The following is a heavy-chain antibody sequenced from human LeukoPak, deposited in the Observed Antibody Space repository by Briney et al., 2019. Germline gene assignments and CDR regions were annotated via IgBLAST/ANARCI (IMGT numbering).Heavy chain of an antibody. CDR3: ARHRTTVTGRFYYYYYGMDV. J-gene: IGHJ6*02. V-gene: IGHV4-59*08. Sequence: SETLSLTCTVSGGSISSYYWSWIRQPAGKGLEWIGSIYYSGSTNYNPSLKSRVTISVDTSKNQFSLKLSSVTAADTAVYYCARHRTTVTGRFYYYYYGMDVWGQGTTVTVSS. D-gene: IGHD4-17*01. CDR1: GGSISSYY. CDR2: IYYSGST.